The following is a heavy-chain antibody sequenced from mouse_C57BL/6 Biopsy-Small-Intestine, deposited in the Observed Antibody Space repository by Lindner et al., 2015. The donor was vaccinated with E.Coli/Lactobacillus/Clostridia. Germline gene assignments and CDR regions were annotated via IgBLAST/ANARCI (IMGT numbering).Heavy chain of an antibody. CDR3: ASDYYGSSYVWFAY. CDR1: GFNIKDYY. CDR2: IDPEDGET. V-gene: IGHV14-2*01. J-gene: IGHJ3*01. Sequence: VQLQESGAELVKPGASVKLSCTASGFNIKDYYMHWVKQRTEQGLEWIGRIDPEDGETKYAPKFQGKATITADTSSNTAYLQLSSLTSEDTSVYCCASDYYGSSYVWFAYWGQGTLVTVSA. D-gene: IGHD1-1*01.